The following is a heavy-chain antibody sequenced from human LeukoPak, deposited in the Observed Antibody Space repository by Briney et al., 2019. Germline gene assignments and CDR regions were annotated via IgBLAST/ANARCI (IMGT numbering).Heavy chain of an antibody. CDR3: ARHAVEATAFDN. CDR1: AGSISDYY. V-gene: IGHV4-4*09. D-gene: IGHD1-26*01. Sequence: PSETLSLTCAVSAGSISDYYWSWIRRPSGKGLEWIGYISTSGRTNNNPSLMSRVTMSLDTSKNQFSLKLNSVTAADTAVYYCARHAVEATAFDNWGQGTLVSVSS. J-gene: IGHJ4*02. CDR2: ISTSGRT.